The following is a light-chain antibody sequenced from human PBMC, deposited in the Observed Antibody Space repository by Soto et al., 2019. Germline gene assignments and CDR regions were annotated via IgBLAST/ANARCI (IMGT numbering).Light chain of an antibody. CDR3: TSWKTSTTMI. J-gene: IGLJ2*01. CDR2: DVN. CDR1: SSDIGAYNF. Sequence: LTQPASVSGSPGQSITISRTGTSSDIGAYNFVSWYQQHPGKAPKLMLYDVNIRPSGVSNRFSGSKSGNTASLTISGLQGEDEAAYYCTSWKTSTTMIFGGGNKVTVL. V-gene: IGLV2-14*03.